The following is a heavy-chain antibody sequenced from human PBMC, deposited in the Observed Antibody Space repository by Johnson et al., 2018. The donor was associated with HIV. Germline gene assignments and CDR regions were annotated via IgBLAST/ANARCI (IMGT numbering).Heavy chain of an antibody. V-gene: IGHV3-33*06. J-gene: IGHJ3*02. D-gene: IGHD3-10*01. Sequence: QVQLVESGGGVVQPGRSLRLSCAASGFTFSSYGMHWVRQAPGKGLEWVAVIWYDGSNKYYAESVKGRFTISRDNSKNTLYLQMNSLRVEDTAIYYYAKDAGTYHPFDAFDIWGQGTMVTVSS. CDR3: AKDAGTYHPFDAFDI. CDR2: IWYDGSNK. CDR1: GFTFSSYG.